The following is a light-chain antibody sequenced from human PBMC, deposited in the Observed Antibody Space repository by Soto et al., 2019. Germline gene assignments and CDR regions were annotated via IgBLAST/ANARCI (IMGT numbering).Light chain of an antibody. CDR2: EVS. J-gene: IGLJ3*02. CDR1: SNDVGAHNY. CDR3: SSYAGM. Sequence: QSVLTQPPPASGSPGQSVTISCAGTSNDVGAHNYVSWYQQHPGKAPRLMIYEVSKRPSGVPDRFSGSKSGNTASLTVSGLQAEDEADYYCSSYAGMFGGGTKVTVL. V-gene: IGLV2-8*01.